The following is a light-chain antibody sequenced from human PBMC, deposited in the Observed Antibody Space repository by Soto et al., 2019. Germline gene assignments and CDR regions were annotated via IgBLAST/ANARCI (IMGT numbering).Light chain of an antibody. V-gene: IGLV1-47*01. CDR3: ASWDDSLSGVV. CDR1: TANIVSNF. Sequence: QSALTQPLSASGTPGQRVTISCSGTTANIVSNFVYWYRHLPGTAPKLLIYLNDQRPSGVPERFSGSKSGTSASLTISALRSEDEADYYCASWDDSLSGVVFGGGTQLTVL. J-gene: IGLJ7*01. CDR2: LND.